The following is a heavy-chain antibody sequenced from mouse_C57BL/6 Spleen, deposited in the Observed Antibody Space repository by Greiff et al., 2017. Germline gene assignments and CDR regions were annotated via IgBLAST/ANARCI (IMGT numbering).Heavy chain of an antibody. CDR3: ARPSIYYDYDSFAY. CDR2: ISSGSSTI. CDR1: GFTFSDYG. D-gene: IGHD2-4*01. J-gene: IGHJ3*01. Sequence: EVMLVESGGGLVKPGGSLKLSCAASGFTFSDYGMHWVRQAPEKGLEWVAYISSGSSTIYYADTVKGRFTISRGNAKNTLFLQMTSLRSEDTAMYYCARPSIYYDYDSFAYWGQGTLVTVAA. V-gene: IGHV5-17*01.